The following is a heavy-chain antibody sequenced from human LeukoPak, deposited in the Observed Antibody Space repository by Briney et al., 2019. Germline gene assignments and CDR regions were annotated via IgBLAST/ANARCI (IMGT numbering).Heavy chain of an antibody. CDR3: ARDLGIAAAGTHFDY. J-gene: IGHJ4*02. V-gene: IGHV1-18*01. Sequence: ASVKVSCKVSGYTFTSYGISWVRQAPGQGLEWMGWISAYNGNTNYAQKLQGRVTMTTDTSTSTAYMELRSLRSDDTAVYYCARDLGIAAAGTHFDYWGQGTLVTVSS. D-gene: IGHD6-13*01. CDR2: ISAYNGNT. CDR1: GYTFTSYG.